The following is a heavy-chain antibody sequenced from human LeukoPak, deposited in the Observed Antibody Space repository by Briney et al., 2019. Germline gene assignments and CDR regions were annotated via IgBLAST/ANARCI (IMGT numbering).Heavy chain of an antibody. CDR1: GYTLIGYY. CDR2: INPNSGGT. CDR3: ASGSDDYSNYFLDY. J-gene: IGHJ4*02. D-gene: IGHD4-11*01. Sequence: GASVKVSCKASGYTLIGYYIHWVRQAPGQGLEWMGWINPNSGGTNFAQRFQGRVSMTRDTSISTAYMGLKRLRSDDTALYYCASGSDDYSNYFLDYWGQGTLVTVSS. V-gene: IGHV1-2*02.